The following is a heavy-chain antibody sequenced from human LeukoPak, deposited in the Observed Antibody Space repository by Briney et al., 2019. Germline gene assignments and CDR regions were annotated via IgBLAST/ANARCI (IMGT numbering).Heavy chain of an antibody. V-gene: IGHV3-74*01. D-gene: IGHD1-26*01. CDR1: GFTFSGYW. J-gene: IGHJ4*02. Sequence: PGGSLRLSCAASGFTFSGYWMHWVRQVPGKGLVWVSRINTDGSSTSYADSVKGRFTISRDNAKNSLYLQMNSLRDEDTAVYYCARERSQVGANDYWGQGALVTVSS. CDR3: ARERSQVGANDY. CDR2: INTDGSST.